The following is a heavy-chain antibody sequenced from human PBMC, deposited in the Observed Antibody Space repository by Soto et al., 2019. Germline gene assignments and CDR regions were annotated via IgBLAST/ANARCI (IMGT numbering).Heavy chain of an antibody. V-gene: IGHV3-23*01. CDR3: AKEEYYYDSSGYYFDWFDP. J-gene: IGHJ5*02. CDR2: ISGSGGST. CDR1: GFTFSSYA. Sequence: PGGSLRLSCAASGFTFSSYAMSWVRQAPGKGLEWVSAISGSGGSTYYADSVKGRFTISRDNSKNTLYLQMNSLRAEDTAVYYCAKEEYYYDSSGYYFDWFDPWGQGTLVTVSS. D-gene: IGHD3-22*01.